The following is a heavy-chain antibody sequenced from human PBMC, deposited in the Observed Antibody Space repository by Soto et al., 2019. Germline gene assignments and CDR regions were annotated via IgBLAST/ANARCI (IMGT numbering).Heavy chain of an antibody. D-gene: IGHD4-17*01. CDR2: MNTNSGNT. J-gene: IGHJ4*02. Sequence: QVQLVQSGAEVKKPGASVKVSCKASGYTFTSYDINWVRQATGQGLEWMGWMNTNSGNTGYAQKFQGIVTMTRNTSISTAYMELSSLRSEDTAVYYCARAPRPYYGDYLFDYWGQGTLVTVSS. V-gene: IGHV1-8*01. CDR3: ARAPRPYYGDYLFDY. CDR1: GYTFTSYD.